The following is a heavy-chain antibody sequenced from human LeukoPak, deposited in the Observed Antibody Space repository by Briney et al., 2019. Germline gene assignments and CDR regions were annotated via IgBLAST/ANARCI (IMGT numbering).Heavy chain of an antibody. Sequence: SETLSLTCTVSGGSISSGGYSWSWIRQPPGKGLEWIGHIYYSGNTYYSASLKSRVTISVDTSKNQFSLKLSSMTAADTAVYYCASNLGYCTNGVCYDSGSYFDYWGQGTLVTVSS. CDR3: ASNLGYCTNGVCYDSGSYFDY. CDR1: GGSISSGGYS. J-gene: IGHJ4*02. V-gene: IGHV4-30-4*07. CDR2: IYYSGNT. D-gene: IGHD2-8*01.